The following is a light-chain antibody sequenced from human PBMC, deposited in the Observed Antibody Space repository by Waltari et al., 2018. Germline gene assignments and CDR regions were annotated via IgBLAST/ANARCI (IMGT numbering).Light chain of an antibody. CDR3: AAWDDSLNGWV. CDR2: GND. CDR1: SSNIGSNT. V-gene: IGLV1-44*01. Sequence: QSVLTQPPSASGTPGLRVTISCSGISSNIGSNTGHWYTHLPGRAPKLLLYGNDQRPSGVPDRISGSKSGSSASLAINGLQSEDEADYYCAAWDDSLNGWVFGGGTKLTVL. J-gene: IGLJ3*02.